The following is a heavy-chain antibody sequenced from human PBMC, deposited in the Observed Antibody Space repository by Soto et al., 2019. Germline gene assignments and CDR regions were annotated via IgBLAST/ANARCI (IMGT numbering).Heavy chain of an antibody. V-gene: IGHV5-10-1*01. CDR3: ARLNLAPAAPPYYFDY. D-gene: IGHD2-2*01. CDR1: GYSFTSYW. Sequence: PGESLKISCKGSGYSFTSYWISWVRQMPGKGLEWMGRIDPSDSYTNYSPSFQGRVTISADKSISTAYLQWSSLKASDTAMYYCARLNLAPAAPPYYFDYWGQGTLVTVSS. CDR2: IDPSDSYT. J-gene: IGHJ4*02.